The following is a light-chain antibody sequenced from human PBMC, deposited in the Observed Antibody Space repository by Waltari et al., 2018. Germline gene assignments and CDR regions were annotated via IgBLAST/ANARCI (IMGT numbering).Light chain of an antibody. V-gene: IGKV3-15*01. J-gene: IGKJ3*01. CDR2: GTS. CDR1: QSVSTN. CDR3: QEYKNWPPLFT. Sequence: EIVMTQSPATMSVSKGERTTLTCRASQSVSTNLAWYQQKPGQAPRLLIYGTSTRATGIPARFSGSGSGTEFTLTISSLQSEDFAVYYCQEYKNWPPLFTFGPGTKVDIK.